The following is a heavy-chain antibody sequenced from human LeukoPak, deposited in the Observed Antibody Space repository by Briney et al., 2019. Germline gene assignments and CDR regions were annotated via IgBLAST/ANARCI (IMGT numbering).Heavy chain of an antibody. CDR2: INQDGSQK. D-gene: IGHD2-15*01. V-gene: IGHV3-7*03. CDR3: AKQLGYCSDGSCYFPY. Sequence: GGSLRLSCAASGFTFSNYAMHWVRQAPGKGLEWVAHINQDGSQKYYVDSVEGRFAISRDNAKNSLYLQMNSLRAEDTAVYYCAKQLGYCSDGSCYFPYWGQGTLVTVSS. CDR1: GFTFSNYA. J-gene: IGHJ4*02.